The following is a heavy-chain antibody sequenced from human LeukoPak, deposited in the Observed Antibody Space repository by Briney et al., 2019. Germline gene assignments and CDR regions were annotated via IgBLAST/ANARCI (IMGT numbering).Heavy chain of an antibody. D-gene: IGHD6-19*01. CDR3: ARDHGWYLDLYYFDY. Sequence: ASVKVSCKASGYTFTSYAMHWVRQAPGQRLEWMGWINAGNGNTKYSQKFQGRVTITRDTSASTAYMELSSLRSEDTAVYYYARDHGWYLDLYYFDYWGQGTLVTVSS. V-gene: IGHV1-3*01. J-gene: IGHJ4*02. CDR2: INAGNGNT. CDR1: GYTFTSYA.